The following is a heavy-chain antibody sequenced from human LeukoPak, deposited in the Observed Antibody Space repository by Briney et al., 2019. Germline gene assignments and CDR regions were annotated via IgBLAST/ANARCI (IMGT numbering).Heavy chain of an antibody. CDR3: ARGGNYGDYDGYFDY. CDR1: GGSISSYY. Sequence: PSETLSLTCTVSGGSISSYYWSWIRQPPGKGLEWIGYIYYSGSTNYNPSLKSRVTISVDTSKNQFSLKLSSVTAADTAVYYCARGGNYGDYDGYFDYWGQGTLVTVSS. J-gene: IGHJ4*02. CDR2: IYYSGST. D-gene: IGHD4-17*01. V-gene: IGHV4-59*08.